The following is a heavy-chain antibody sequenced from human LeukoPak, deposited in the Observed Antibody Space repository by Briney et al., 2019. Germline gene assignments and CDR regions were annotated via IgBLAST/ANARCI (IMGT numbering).Heavy chain of an antibody. CDR3: ARGSRGMEWLLYRRGFDY. CDR2: INHSGST. J-gene: IGHJ4*02. V-gene: IGHV4-34*01. D-gene: IGHD3-3*01. CDR1: GGSFSGYY. Sequence: SETLSLTCAVYGGSFSGYYWSWIRQPPGKELERIGEINHSGSTNYNPSLKSRVTISVDTSKNQFSLKLSSVTAADTAVYYCARGSRGMEWLLYRRGFDYWGQGTLVTVSS.